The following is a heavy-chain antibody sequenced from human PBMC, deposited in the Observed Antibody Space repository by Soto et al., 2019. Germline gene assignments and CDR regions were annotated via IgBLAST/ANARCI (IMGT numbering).Heavy chain of an antibody. CDR3: ARLPSGSYFYPFDY. J-gene: IGHJ4*02. Sequence: QVQLVESGGGLVKPGGSLRLSCAASGFTFSDYYMSWIRQAPGKGLEWVSYISSSSSYTNYADSVKGRFTISRDNAKNSLYLQMNSLRAEDTAVYYCARLPSGSYFYPFDYWGQGTLVTVSS. CDR2: ISSSSSYT. CDR1: GFTFSDYY. V-gene: IGHV3-11*06. D-gene: IGHD1-26*01.